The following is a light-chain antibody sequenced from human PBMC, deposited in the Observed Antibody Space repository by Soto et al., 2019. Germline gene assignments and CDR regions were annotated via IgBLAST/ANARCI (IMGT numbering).Light chain of an antibody. Sequence: DIQMTQSPSSLSASVGDRVTITCRAKESVSSYVNWYQQKPGKAPKLLIYAASSLQSGVPARFSSSGSVTDFTLTISGLQPEDFATYYCQQSYSKWTFGQGTKVEMK. V-gene: IGKV1-39*01. CDR1: ESVSSY. J-gene: IGKJ1*01. CDR2: AAS. CDR3: QQSYSKWT.